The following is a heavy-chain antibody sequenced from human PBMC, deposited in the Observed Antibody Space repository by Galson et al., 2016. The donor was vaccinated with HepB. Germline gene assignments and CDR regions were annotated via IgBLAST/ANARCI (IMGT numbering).Heavy chain of an antibody. CDR3: ARSFRRGLWFGELLSSVPTFDY. J-gene: IGHJ4*02. Sequence: SLRLSCAASGFDFSIYSMNWVRQAPGKGPEWVSYIGGSSGTILYADSVKGRFPVSRDNAKNTLFLQMNSLRAEDTAVYYCARSFRRGLWFGELLSSVPTFDYWGQGTLVTVSS. V-gene: IGHV3-48*04. CDR1: GFDFSIYS. D-gene: IGHD3-10*01. CDR2: IGGSSGTI.